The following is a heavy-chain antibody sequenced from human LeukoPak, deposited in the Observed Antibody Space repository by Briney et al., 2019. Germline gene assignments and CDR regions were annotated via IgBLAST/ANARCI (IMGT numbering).Heavy chain of an antibody. CDR1: GFTFSSYW. CDR2: IKQDGSEK. D-gene: IGHD3-22*01. CDR3: AKVSVGYDSSGYYLPPDY. Sequence: GGSLRLSCAASGFTFSSYWMSWVRQAPGKGLEWVANIKQDGSEKYYVDSVKGRFTISRDNSKNTLYLQMNSLRAEDTAVYYCAKVSVGYDSSGYYLPPDYWGQGTLVTVSS. V-gene: IGHV3-7*03. J-gene: IGHJ4*02.